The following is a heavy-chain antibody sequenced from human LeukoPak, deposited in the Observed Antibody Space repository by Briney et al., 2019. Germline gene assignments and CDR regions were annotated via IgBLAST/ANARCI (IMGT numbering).Heavy chain of an antibody. V-gene: IGHV3-53*01. D-gene: IGHD3-16*01. J-gene: IGHJ4*02. CDR1: GFTVSSNY. Sequence: GGSLRLSCAASGFTVSSNYMSWVRQAPGKGLEWVSVIYSGGSTYYADSVKGRFTISRDNGKNSLYLQMNSLRADDTAVYYCGRIIGSYGTYDSWGQGILVTVSS. CDR2: IYSGGST. CDR3: GRIIGSYGTYDS.